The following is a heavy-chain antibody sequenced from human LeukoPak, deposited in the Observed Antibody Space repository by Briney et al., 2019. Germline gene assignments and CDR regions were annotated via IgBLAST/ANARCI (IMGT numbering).Heavy chain of an antibody. V-gene: IGHV1-2*02. CDR3: ARDARFTNYDILTGSGTSDY. D-gene: IGHD3-9*01. CDR1: GYTFTGYY. Sequence: ASVTVSCKASGYTFTGYYMHWVRQAPGQGLEWMGWINPNSGGTNYAQKFQGRVTMTRDTSISTAYMELSRLRSDDTAVYYCARDARFTNYDILTGSGTSDYWGQGTLVTVSS. CDR2: INPNSGGT. J-gene: IGHJ4*02.